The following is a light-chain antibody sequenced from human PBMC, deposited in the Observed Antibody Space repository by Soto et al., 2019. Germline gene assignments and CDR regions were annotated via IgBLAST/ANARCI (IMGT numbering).Light chain of an antibody. J-gene: IGKJ5*01. CDR3: QQYNNWVT. V-gene: IGKV3-15*01. CDR1: HSVTSS. Sequence: IVLTKSPGTLSLSPGERATLFCRASHSVTSSSIAWYQQKPGQAPRLLIYGASTRATGIPARFSGSASGTEFTLTISSLQSEDFAVYYCQQYNNWVTFGQGTRLEIK. CDR2: GAS.